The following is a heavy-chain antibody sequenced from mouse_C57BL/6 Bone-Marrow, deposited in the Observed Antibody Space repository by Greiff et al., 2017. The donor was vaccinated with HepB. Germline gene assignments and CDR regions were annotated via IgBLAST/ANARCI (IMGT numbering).Heavy chain of an antibody. J-gene: IGHJ2*01. CDR2: INPSTGGT. D-gene: IGHD2-3*01. CDR3: ARGWLLGY. CDR1: GYSFTGYY. Sequence: VQLKESGPELVKPGASVKISCKASGYSFTGYYMNWVKQSPEKSLEWIGEINPSTGGTTYNQKFKAKATLTVDKSSSTAYMQLKSLTSEDSAVYYCARGWLLGYWGQGTTLTVSS. V-gene: IGHV1-42*01.